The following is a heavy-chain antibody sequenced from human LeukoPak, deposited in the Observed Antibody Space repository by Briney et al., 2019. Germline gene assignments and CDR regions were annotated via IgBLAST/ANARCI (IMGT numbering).Heavy chain of an antibody. D-gene: IGHD6-19*01. CDR3: AKVLLGSSGWGNAFDI. J-gene: IGHJ3*02. CDR1: GFTFSSYG. Sequence: GGSLRLSCAASGFTFSSYGMSWVRPAPGKGLEWVSAISGSGGSTYYADSVKGRFTISRDNSKNTLYLQMNSLRAEDTAVYYCAKVLLGSSGWGNAFDIWGQGTMVTVSS. CDR2: ISGSGGST. V-gene: IGHV3-23*01.